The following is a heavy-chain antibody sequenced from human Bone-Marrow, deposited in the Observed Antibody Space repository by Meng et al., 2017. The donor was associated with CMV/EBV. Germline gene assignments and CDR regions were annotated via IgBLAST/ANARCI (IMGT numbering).Heavy chain of an antibody. Sequence: ASVKVSCKASGYTFTSYGIRWVRQAPGQGLEWMGWISAYNGNTNYAQRLQGRVTMTTDTSTSTAYMELKSLRSDDTAVYYCARSVVVPAADDYWGQGTLVTVSS. D-gene: IGHD2-2*01. CDR2: ISAYNGNT. CDR1: GYTFTSYG. V-gene: IGHV1-18*04. CDR3: ARSVVVPAADDY. J-gene: IGHJ4*02.